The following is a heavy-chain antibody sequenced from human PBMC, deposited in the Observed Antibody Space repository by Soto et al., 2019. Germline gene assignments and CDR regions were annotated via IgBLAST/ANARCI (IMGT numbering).Heavy chain of an antibody. D-gene: IGHD6-13*01. CDR1: GISISTDA. CDR3: AGRQQNYYYYGMDV. CDR2: ISQDGSVK. J-gene: IGHJ6*02. Sequence: QVQLVESGGGVVQPGRSMTVSCAASGISISTDAMHWDRQAPGKGLEWVAVISQDGSVKYYADSVKGRFTISRDNPQNTLFLQMNSLGADDTAVYYCAGRQQNYYYYGMDVWGQGTTVTV. V-gene: IGHV3-30*03.